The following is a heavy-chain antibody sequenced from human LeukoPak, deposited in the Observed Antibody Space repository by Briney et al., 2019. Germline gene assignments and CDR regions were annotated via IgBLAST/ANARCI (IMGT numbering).Heavy chain of an antibody. CDR2: ISWSSGNI. V-gene: IGHV3-9*01. J-gene: IGHJ6*02. D-gene: IGHD5-12*01. CDR3: ARDAWRRAFNYGMDV. Sequence: GRPLRLSCAASGFTLDDYAMHWVRQAPGKGLEWVAGISWSSGNIGYADSVKGRFTISRDNAENSLHLQMNSLRTEDTALYFCARDAWRRAFNYGMDVWGQGTTVAVSS. CDR1: GFTLDDYA.